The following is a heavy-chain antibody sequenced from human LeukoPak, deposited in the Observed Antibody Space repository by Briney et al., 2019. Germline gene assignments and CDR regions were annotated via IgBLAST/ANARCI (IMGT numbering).Heavy chain of an antibody. V-gene: IGHV3-30-3*01. J-gene: IGHJ4*02. Sequence: GGSLRLSCAASGFTFSSYVIHWVRQAPGKGLEWVAVISSDGSNKYYADSVKGRFTISRDNSKNTLYLQMNSLRAEDTAVYYCARDLVGYSYGHFNYWGQGTLVTVSS. CDR1: GFTFSSYV. CDR2: ISSDGSNK. CDR3: ARDLVGYSYGHFNY. D-gene: IGHD5-18*01.